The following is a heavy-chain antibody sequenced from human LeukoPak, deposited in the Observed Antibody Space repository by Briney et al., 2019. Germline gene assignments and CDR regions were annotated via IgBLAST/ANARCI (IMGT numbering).Heavy chain of an antibody. J-gene: IGHJ4*02. D-gene: IGHD5-18*01. CDR1: GGSISSYY. V-gene: IGHV4-59*01. CDR3: ARHGGGCSYDY. CDR2: IYDSGST. Sequence: PSETLSLTCTVSGGSISSYYWSWIWQPPGKGLELIGYIYDSGSTNYNPSLKSRVTISVDTPKNQFSLKLSSVTAADTAVYYCARHGGGCSYDYWGQGTLVTVSS.